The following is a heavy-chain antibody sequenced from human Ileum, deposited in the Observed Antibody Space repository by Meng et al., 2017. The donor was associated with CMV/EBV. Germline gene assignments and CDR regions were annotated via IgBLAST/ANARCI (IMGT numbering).Heavy chain of an antibody. J-gene: IGHJ4*02. V-gene: IGHV1-46*01. CDR1: GYTLSTYH. CDR3: ARVLVAGRAEYHY. Sequence: QVHLVQSGGEVKKPGASVKVYCKASGYTLSTYHMHWLRQAPGQGLEWMGQINPSNGDTDYAQQFQGRVTMTTDTSTNTVYLEVSSLTSDDTAVFYCARVLVAGRAEYHYWGQGTLVTVSS. CDR2: INPSNGDT. D-gene: IGHD6-19*01.